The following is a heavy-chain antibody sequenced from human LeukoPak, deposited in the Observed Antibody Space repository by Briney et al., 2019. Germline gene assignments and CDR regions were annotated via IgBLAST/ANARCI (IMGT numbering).Heavy chain of an antibody. D-gene: IGHD6-13*01. V-gene: IGHV4-30-2*01. CDR1: GGSISSGGSS. CDR3: ARLSNSWYRYIDS. J-gene: IGHJ4*02. Sequence: PSQTLSLTCAVSGGSISSGGSSWSWLRQPPGKGLEWIGYIYHSGSTYYNPSLKSRVTISMDTSKNHFSLKLTSATAADTAVYYCARLSNSWYRYIDSWGQGTLVTVSS. CDR2: IYHSGST.